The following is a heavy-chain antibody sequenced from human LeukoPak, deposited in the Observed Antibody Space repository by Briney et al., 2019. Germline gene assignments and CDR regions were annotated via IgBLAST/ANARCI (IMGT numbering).Heavy chain of an antibody. D-gene: IGHD3-22*01. J-gene: IGHJ4*02. Sequence: SETLSLTCTVSGGSISSGGYYWSWIRQHPGKGLEWIGYIYYSGSTYYNPSLESRVTISVDTSKNQFSLKLSSVTAADTAVYYCAREVPIVARFDYWGQGTLVTVSS. CDR3: AREVPIVARFDY. V-gene: IGHV4-31*03. CDR1: GGSISSGGYY. CDR2: IYYSGST.